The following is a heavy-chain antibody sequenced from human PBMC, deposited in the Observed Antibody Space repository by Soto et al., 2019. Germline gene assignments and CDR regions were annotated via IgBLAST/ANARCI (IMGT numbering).Heavy chain of an antibody. V-gene: IGHV3-23*01. D-gene: IGHD6-19*01. CDR1: GFTFSSDT. CDR2: ISKTGNST. J-gene: IGHJ1*01. Sequence: GGSLRLSCAASGFTFSSDTMSWVRQAPGKGLEWVSAISKTGNSTHYADSVKGRFTISRDTSTNTLYLQMNSLRAEDTAVYYCAKSDGSGCLNYSQHWGQETLVTVPS. CDR3: AKSDGSGCLNYSQH.